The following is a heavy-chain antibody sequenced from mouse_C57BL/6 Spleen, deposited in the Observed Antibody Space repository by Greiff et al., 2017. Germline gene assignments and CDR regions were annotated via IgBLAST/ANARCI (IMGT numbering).Heavy chain of an antibody. Sequence: VMLVESGPELVKPGASVKISCKASGYSFTSYYIHWVKQRPGQGLEWIGWIYPGSGNTKYNEKFKGKATLTADTSSSTAYMQLSSLTSEDSAVYYCAVATPFDYWGQGTTLTVSS. CDR1: GYSFTSYY. J-gene: IGHJ2*01. CDR3: AVATPFDY. CDR2: IYPGSGNT. V-gene: IGHV1-66*01. D-gene: IGHD1-1*02.